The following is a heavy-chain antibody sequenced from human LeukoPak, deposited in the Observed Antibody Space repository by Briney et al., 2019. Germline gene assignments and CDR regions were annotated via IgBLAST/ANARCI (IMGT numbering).Heavy chain of an antibody. CDR3: TRGGLEAPCDV. V-gene: IGHV3-13*01. Sequence: GGSLRLSCSAPGFTFSNYDMHWVRQEKGKGLEWVSSIGTGGHTYYAPSVKGRFTISRENAKNSLYLQMNSLGAGDTAIYYCTRGGLEAPCDVWGQGTMVAVSS. CDR2: IGTGGHT. D-gene: IGHD5-24*01. J-gene: IGHJ3*01. CDR1: GFTFSNYD.